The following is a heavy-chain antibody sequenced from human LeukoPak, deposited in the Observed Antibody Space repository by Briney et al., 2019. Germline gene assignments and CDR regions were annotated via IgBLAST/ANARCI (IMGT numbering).Heavy chain of an antibody. CDR2: ISYDGSNK. CDR3: ARGPGAVAGY. V-gene: IGHV3-30-3*01. J-gene: IGHJ4*02. CDR1: GFTFSSYA. Sequence: GGSLRLSSAASGFTFSSYAMHWVRPAPGKGLEWVAVISYDGSNKYYADSVKGRFTISRDNSKNTLYLQMNSLRAEDTAVYYCARGPGAVAGYWGQGTLVTVSS. D-gene: IGHD6-19*01.